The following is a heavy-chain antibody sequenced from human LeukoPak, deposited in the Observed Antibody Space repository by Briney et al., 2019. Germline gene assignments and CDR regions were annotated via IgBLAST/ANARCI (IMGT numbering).Heavy chain of an antibody. Sequence: SETLSLTCTVSSDSISSYYWSWIRQPPGKGLEYIGYIYYSGRTNYNPSLKSRVTISVDTSKNQFSLKRSTVTAADTAVYYCARDGRHWYNWNDAYDYYYYYMDVWGKGTTVTVSS. CDR3: ARDGRHWYNWNDAYDYYYYYMDV. D-gene: IGHD1-20*01. CDR2: IYYSGRT. CDR1: SDSISSYY. J-gene: IGHJ6*03. V-gene: IGHV4-59*01.